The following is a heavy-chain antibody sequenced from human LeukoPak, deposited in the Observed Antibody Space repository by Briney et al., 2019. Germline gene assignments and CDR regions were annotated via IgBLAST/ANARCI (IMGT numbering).Heavy chain of an antibody. D-gene: IGHD2-15*01. CDR2: IIPIFGTA. CDR3: ARVGIDCSGGSCYSGGFDY. Sequence: SVKVSCKASGGTFSSYAISWVRQAPGQGLEWMGGIIPIFGTANYAQKFQGRVTITADKSTSTAYMELSSLRSEDTAVYYCARVGIDCSGGSCYSGGFDYWGQGTLVTVSS. J-gene: IGHJ4*02. CDR1: GGTFSSYA. V-gene: IGHV1-69*06.